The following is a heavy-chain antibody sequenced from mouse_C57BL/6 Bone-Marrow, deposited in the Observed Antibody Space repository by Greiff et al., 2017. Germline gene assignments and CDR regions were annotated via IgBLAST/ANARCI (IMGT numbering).Heavy chain of an antibody. D-gene: IGHD2-3*01. Sequence: LMEPGASVKLSCKATGYTFTGYWIEWVKQRPGHGLEWIGEILPGSGSTNYNEKFKGKATFTADTSSNTAYMQLSSLTTEDSAIYYCARYPRWLLRYYAMDYWGQGTSVTVSS. J-gene: IGHJ4*01. CDR2: ILPGSGST. V-gene: IGHV1-9*01. CDR3: ARYPRWLLRYYAMDY. CDR1: GYTFTGYW.